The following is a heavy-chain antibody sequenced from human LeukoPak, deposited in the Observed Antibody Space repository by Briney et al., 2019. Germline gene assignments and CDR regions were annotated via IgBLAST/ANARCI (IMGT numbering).Heavy chain of an antibody. CDR2: IYYSGST. V-gene: IGHV4-30-4*01. CDR1: GGSISSGDYY. CDR3: ARDRDAALDY. D-gene: IGHD3-10*01. J-gene: IGHJ4*02. Sequence: SETLSLTCTVSGGSISSGDYYWSWIRRPPGKGLEWIGYIYYSGSTYYNPSLKSRVTISVDTSKNQFSLKLSSVTAADTAVYYCARDRDAALDYWGQGTLVTVSS.